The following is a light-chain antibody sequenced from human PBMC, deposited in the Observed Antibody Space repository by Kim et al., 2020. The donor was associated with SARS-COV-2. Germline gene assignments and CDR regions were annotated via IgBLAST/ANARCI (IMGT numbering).Light chain of an antibody. CDR2: GNS. J-gene: IGLJ2*01. V-gene: IGLV1-40*01. Sequence: GTISCTESISKIGAGYDLNWYQQLPGTAPKLLIYGNSNRPSGVPDRFSGSKSGTSASLAITGLQAEDEADYYCQSYDSSLSGSGVFGGGTQLTVL. CDR3: QSYDSSLSGSGV. CDR1: ISKIGAGYD.